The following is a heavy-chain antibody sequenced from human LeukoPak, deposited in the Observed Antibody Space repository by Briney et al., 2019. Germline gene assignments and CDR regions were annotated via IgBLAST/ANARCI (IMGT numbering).Heavy chain of an antibody. D-gene: IGHD3-3*01. Sequence: ASVTVSCKASGYTFTSYYMHWVRQAPGQGLEWMGIINPSGGSTSYAQKFQGRVTMTRDTSTSTVYMELSSLRSEDTAVYYCARANYDFWSGYGMDVWGQGTTVTVSS. V-gene: IGHV1-46*01. J-gene: IGHJ6*02. CDR1: GYTFTSYY. CDR2: INPSGGST. CDR3: ARANYDFWSGYGMDV.